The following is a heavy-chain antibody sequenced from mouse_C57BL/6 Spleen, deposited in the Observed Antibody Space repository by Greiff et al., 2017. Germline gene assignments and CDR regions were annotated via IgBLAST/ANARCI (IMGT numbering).Heavy chain of an antibody. Sequence: QVQLQQPGAELVKPGASVKLSCKASGYTFTSYWMHWVKQRPGRGLEWIGRIDPNSGGTKYNEKFKSKATLTVDKPSRTAYMQLSSLTSEDSAVYYCARLGANWDGKNYLDYWGQGTTLTVSS. CDR3: ARLGANWDGKNYLDY. CDR2: IDPNSGGT. CDR1: GYTFTSYW. J-gene: IGHJ2*01. D-gene: IGHD4-1*01. V-gene: IGHV1-72*01.